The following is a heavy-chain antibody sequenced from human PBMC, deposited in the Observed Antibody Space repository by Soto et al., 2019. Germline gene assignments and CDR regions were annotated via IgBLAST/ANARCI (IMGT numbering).Heavy chain of an antibody. V-gene: IGHV1-69*01. Sequence: QVQLGQSGAEVKKPGSSVKVSCTASGGTFSSYAISWVRQAPGQGLEWMGGIIPIFGTANYEQKFQGRVTITADESTSTAYMELSSLRSEDTAVYYCARETVTTSGNVLDYWGQGTLVTVSS. CDR3: ARETVTTSGNVLDY. D-gene: IGHD4-17*01. J-gene: IGHJ4*02. CDR1: GGTFSSYA. CDR2: IIPIFGTA.